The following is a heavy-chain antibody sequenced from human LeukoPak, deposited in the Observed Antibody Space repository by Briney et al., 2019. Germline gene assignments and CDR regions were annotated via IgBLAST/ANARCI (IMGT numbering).Heavy chain of an antibody. CDR2: INPNSGGT. CDR1: GYTFTGYY. D-gene: IGHD6-19*01. Sequence: ASVKVSCKASGYTFTGYYMHWVRQAPGQGLEWMGWINPNSGGTNYAQKFQGRVTMTRDTSISTAYMELSRLRSDDTAVYYCAREVGSEQFNWFDPWGQGTLVTVSS. V-gene: IGHV1-2*02. J-gene: IGHJ5*02. CDR3: AREVGSEQFNWFDP.